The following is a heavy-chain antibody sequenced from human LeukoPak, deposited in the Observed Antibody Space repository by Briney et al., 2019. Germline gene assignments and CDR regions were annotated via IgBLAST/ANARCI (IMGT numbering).Heavy chain of an antibody. J-gene: IGHJ4*02. CDR1: GFTFSDYY. Sequence: GGSLRLSCAASGFTFSDYYMSWIRQAPGKGLEWVSYISSSGSTIYYADSVKGRFTISRDNAKNSLYLQMNSLRAEDTAVYYCAADWSYYARFDYWGQGTLVTVSS. V-gene: IGHV3-11*01. D-gene: IGHD3-10*01. CDR2: ISSSGSTI. CDR3: AADWSYYARFDY.